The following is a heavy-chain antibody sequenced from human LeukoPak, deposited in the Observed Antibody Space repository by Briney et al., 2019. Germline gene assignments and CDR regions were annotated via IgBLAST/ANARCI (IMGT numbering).Heavy chain of an antibody. D-gene: IGHD3-16*01. CDR1: GGSISSGSYY. V-gene: IGHV4-61*02. CDR3: ARDGGEGDYFDY. J-gene: IGHJ4*02. CDR2: ICTSGST. Sequence: MTSETLSLTCTVSGGSISSGSYYWSWIRQPAGKGLEWIGRICTSGSTNYNPSLKSRVTISVDTSKNQFSLKLSSVTAADTAVYYCARDGGEGDYFDYWGQGTLVTVSS.